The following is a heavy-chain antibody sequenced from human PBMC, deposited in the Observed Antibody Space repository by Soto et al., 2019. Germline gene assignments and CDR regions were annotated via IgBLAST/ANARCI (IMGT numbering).Heavy chain of an antibody. CDR3: ARDGDSTDGSHYYYGMDV. CDR1: GYTFTGYY. CDR2: INPNSGGT. D-gene: IGHD1-1*01. J-gene: IGHJ6*02. V-gene: IGHV1-2*02. Sequence: ASVKVSCKASGYTFTGYYMYWVRQAPGQGLEWMGWINPNSGGTNYAQKFQGRVTMTRDTSISTAYMELSRLRSDDTAVYYCARDGDSTDGSHYYYGMDVWGQGTTVTVSS.